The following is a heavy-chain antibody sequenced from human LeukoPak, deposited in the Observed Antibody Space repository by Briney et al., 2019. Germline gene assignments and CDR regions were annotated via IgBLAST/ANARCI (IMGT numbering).Heavy chain of an antibody. CDR2: ISWDGGST. V-gene: IGHV3-43*01. CDR1: GFTFDDYT. CDR3: AKGGGFYQYYYMDV. Sequence: GGSLRLSCAASGFTFDDYTMHWVRQVPGKGLEWVSLISWDGGSTHYADSVKGRFIISRDNSKNSQYLQMSSLRTEDSALYYCAKGGGFYQYYYMDVWGKGTTVTVSS. D-gene: IGHD3-16*01. J-gene: IGHJ6*03.